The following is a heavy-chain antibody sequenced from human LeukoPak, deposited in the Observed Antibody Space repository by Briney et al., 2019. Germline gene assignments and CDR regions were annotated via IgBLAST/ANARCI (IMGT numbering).Heavy chain of an antibody. J-gene: IGHJ5*02. CDR3: ARGSCSSTSCRIYNWFDP. CDR1: GGSISSYY. D-gene: IGHD2-2*01. CDR2: IYTSGST. Sequence: SETLSLTCTVSGGSISSYYWSWIRQPAGKGLEWIGRIYTSGSTNYNPSLKSRVTISVDTSKNQFSLKLSSVTAADTAVYYCARGSCSSTSCRIYNWFDPWGQGTLVTVSS. V-gene: IGHV4-4*07.